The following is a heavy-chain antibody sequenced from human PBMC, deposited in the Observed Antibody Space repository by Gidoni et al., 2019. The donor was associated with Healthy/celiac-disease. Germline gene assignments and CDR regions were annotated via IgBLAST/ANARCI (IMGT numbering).Heavy chain of an antibody. CDR3: ARWGRTGYYRY. CDR1: GGSFSGYY. D-gene: IGHD3-9*01. CDR2: INHRGST. Sequence: QVQLQQWGAGLLTPSETLSLTCAVYGGSFSGYYWSWIRQPPGKGLEWIGEINHRGSTNYNPSLKSRVTISVDTSKNQFSLKLSSVTAADTAVYYCARWGRTGYYRYWGQGTLVTVSS. J-gene: IGHJ4*02. V-gene: IGHV4-34*01.